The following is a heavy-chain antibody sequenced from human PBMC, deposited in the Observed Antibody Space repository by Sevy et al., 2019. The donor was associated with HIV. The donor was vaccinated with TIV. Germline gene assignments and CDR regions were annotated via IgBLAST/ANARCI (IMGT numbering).Heavy chain of an antibody. CDR1: GFIFSNHS. CDR2: MNKDGIDI. Sequence: GGSLRLSCAASGFIFSNHSMTWVRQTPEKGLEWVASMNKDGIDIYYVDSVKGRFTISRDNAKNSLYLQMHSLRAEDTAVYYCTRDVAALDSWGQGTLVTVSS. V-gene: IGHV3-7*01. J-gene: IGHJ5*01. D-gene: IGHD6-25*01. CDR3: TRDVAALDS.